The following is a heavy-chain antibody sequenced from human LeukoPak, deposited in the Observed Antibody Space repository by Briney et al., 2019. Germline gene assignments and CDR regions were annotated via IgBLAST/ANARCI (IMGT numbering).Heavy chain of an antibody. CDR2: ISYDGSNK. CDR1: GFTFSSYA. V-gene: IGHV3-30-3*01. D-gene: IGHD2-15*01. CDR3: ARGYCSGGSCYPDAFDI. Sequence: PGGSLRLSCAASGFTFSSYAMHWVRQAPGKGLEWVAVISYDGSNKYYADSVKGRFTISRDNSKNTLYLQMNSLRAEDTAMYYCARGYCSGGSCYPDAFDIWGQGTMVTVSS. J-gene: IGHJ3*02.